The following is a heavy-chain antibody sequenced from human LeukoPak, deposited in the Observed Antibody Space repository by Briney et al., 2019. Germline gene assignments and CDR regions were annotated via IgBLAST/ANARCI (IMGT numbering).Heavy chain of an antibody. CDR2: IGTAGDT. V-gene: IGHV3-13*01. CDR1: GFTFSSYD. D-gene: IGHD2-2*01. Sequence: GGSLRLSCAASGFTFSSYDMHWVRQPTGKGLEWVSAIGTAGDTYYSHSVKGRFTISRDNSKNTLFLQMNSLRAEDMAVYYCARGDKQLLFKRRKGGFDSWGQGTLVTVSS. CDR3: ARGDKQLLFKRRKGGFDS. J-gene: IGHJ5*01.